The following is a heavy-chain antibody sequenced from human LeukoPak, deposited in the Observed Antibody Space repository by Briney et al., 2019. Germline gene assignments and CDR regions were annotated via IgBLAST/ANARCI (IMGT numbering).Heavy chain of an antibody. Sequence: SETLSLTCAVYGGSFSGYYWSWIRQPPGKGLEWIGEIKHSGRTHYNPSLKSRVTISVDTSKNQFSLRLSSLTAADTAVYYCARASSARNGFDYWGQGTLVTVSS. CDR2: IKHSGRT. CDR1: GGSFSGYY. V-gene: IGHV4-34*01. CDR3: ARASSARNGFDY. J-gene: IGHJ4*02. D-gene: IGHD1-14*01.